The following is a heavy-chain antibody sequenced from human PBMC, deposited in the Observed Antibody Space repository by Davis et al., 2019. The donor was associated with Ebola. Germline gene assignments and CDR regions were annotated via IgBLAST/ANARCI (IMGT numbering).Heavy chain of an antibody. J-gene: IGHJ6*02. D-gene: IGHD6-6*01. CDR3: ARQSIAARYYGMDV. Sequence: SETLSLTCTVSGGSISSSSYYWGWIRQPPGKGLEWIGSIYYSGGTYYNPSLKSRVTISVDTSKNQFSLKLSSVTAADTAVYYCARQSIAARYYGMDVWGQGTTVTVSS. V-gene: IGHV4-39*01. CDR2: IYYSGGT. CDR1: GGSISSSSYY.